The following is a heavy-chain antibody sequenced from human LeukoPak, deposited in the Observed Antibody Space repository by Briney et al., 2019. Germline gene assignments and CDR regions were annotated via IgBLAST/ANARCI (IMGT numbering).Heavy chain of an antibody. CDR2: INPNSGGT. CDR3: ARGDKKENLSGPSGYFDP. CDR1: GYTFTGHH. V-gene: IGHV1-2*02. D-gene: IGHD3-10*01. Sequence: ASVKVSCKASGYTFTGHHIHWVRQAPGQVLEWMGWINPNSGGTNFGPNHGRVSMTRDTSVNTVYMELNSLRSDDTAVYYCARGDKKENLSGPSGYFDPWGQGTLVTVSS. J-gene: IGHJ5*02.